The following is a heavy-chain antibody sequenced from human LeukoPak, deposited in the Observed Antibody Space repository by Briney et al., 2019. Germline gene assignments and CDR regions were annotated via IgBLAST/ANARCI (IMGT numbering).Heavy chain of an antibody. CDR3: ATVNGSHWFFDY. D-gene: IGHD3-10*01. CDR1: GSIFTNTC. V-gene: IGHV5-51*01. J-gene: IGHJ4*02. CDR2: IYPLDSDT. Sequence: GDSLNISSTASGSIFTNTCICWVRLIPGRGLEWMCNIYPLDSDTRYSPYFQRQVTISADKSITKAYLQWSSLRASDPAMYYCATVNGSHWFFDYWGQGTLVTVSS.